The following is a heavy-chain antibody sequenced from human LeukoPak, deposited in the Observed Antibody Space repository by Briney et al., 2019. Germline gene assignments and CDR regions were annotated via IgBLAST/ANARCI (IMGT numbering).Heavy chain of an antibody. Sequence: ASVKVFCKASGYTFSNYAISWVRQAPGQGLEWMGWISAHNGNTNYAQNLQGRVTMTTDTSTSTAYMELRSLRSDDTAVYYCAREARQWEPKLLHWFDPWGQGTLVTVSS. D-gene: IGHD1-26*01. V-gene: IGHV1-18*01. J-gene: IGHJ5*02. CDR1: GYTFSNYA. CDR3: AREARQWEPKLLHWFDP. CDR2: ISAHNGNT.